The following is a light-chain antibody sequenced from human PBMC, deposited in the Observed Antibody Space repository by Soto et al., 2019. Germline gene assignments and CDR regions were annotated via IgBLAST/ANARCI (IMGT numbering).Light chain of an antibody. Sequence: QSRSVAGSPGQSVTISCLGTSGDVGGYEYVSWYQQHPGKAPRLLIFDVNKRPSGVPDRFSGSKYGNTASLTISGLQAQAEADYYCCSYEGSFIHVFESGTKVTVL. CDR2: DVN. V-gene: IGLV2-11*01. CDR3: CSYEGSFIHV. J-gene: IGLJ1*01. CDR1: SGDVGGYEY.